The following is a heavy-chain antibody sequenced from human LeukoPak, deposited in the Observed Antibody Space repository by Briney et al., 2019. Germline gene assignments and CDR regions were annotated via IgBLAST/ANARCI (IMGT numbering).Heavy chain of an antibody. CDR3: ARAPDGAYCGGDCYSNALNAFDI. CDR1: GGTFSSYA. D-gene: IGHD2-21*02. J-gene: IGHJ3*02. CDR2: IIPIFGTA. Sequence: SVKVSCKASGGTFSSYAISWVRQAPGQGLEWMGGIIPIFGTANYAQKFQGRVTITADESTSTAYTELSSLRSEDTAVYYCARAPDGAYCGGDCYSNALNAFDIWGQGTMVTVSS. V-gene: IGHV1-69*13.